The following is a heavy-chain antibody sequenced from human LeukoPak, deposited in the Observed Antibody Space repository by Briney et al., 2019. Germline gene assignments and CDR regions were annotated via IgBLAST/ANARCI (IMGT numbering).Heavy chain of an antibody. J-gene: IGHJ4*02. CDR1: GFTFSSYA. Sequence: GGSLRLSCAASGFTFSSYAMSWVRQAPGKGLEWVSGISDIGGSTYYADSVKGRFTLSRDNSKNTLYVQINSLRAEDTAVYYCARDRLYDSIFENWGPGTLVTVSS. D-gene: IGHD3-3*01. CDR2: ISDIGGST. CDR3: ARDRLYDSIFEN. V-gene: IGHV3-23*01.